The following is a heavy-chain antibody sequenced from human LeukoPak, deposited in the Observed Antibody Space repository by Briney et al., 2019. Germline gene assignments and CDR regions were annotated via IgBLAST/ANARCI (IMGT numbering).Heavy chain of an antibody. J-gene: IGHJ4*02. V-gene: IGHV3-9*01. CDR2: IRWNSGSI. CDR3: AKTMIKMGATTQRLDY. Sequence: PGGSLRLSCAAYGFTFDDYAMHWGRQAPEKGLEWVSGIRWNSGSIGYADSVNGRFTISRDNAKNTLYLQMNSLRAEDTAVYYCAKTMIKMGATTQRLDYWGQGTLVTVSS. CDR1: GFTFDDYA. D-gene: IGHD1-26*01.